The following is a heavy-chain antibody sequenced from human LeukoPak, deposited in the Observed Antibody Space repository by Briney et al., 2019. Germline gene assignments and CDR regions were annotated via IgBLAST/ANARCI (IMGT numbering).Heavy chain of an antibody. Sequence: GGSLRLSCAASGFTFSSYWMSWVRQAPGKGLEGVANIKQDGSEKYYVDSVKGRFTISRDNAKNSLYLQMNSLRAEDTAVYYCARVPGYCGGYCYFDYWGQGTLVIVSS. D-gene: IGHD2-21*02. CDR2: IKQDGSEK. J-gene: IGHJ4*02. CDR1: GFTFSSYW. V-gene: IGHV3-7*01. CDR3: ARVPGYCGGYCYFDY.